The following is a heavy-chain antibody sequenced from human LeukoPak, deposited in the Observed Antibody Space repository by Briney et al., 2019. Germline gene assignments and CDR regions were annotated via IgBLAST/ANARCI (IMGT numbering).Heavy chain of an antibody. Sequence: GGSLRLSCAASGFTFSSYEMNWVRQAPGKGLEWVSYISSSGSTIYYADSVKGRFTISRDNAKNSLYLQMNSLRAEDTAVYYCANTGYRASGQQLVPFDYWGQGTLVTVSS. CDR1: GFTFSSYE. CDR3: ANTGYRASGQQLVPFDY. CDR2: ISSSGSTI. D-gene: IGHD6-13*01. V-gene: IGHV3-48*03. J-gene: IGHJ4*02.